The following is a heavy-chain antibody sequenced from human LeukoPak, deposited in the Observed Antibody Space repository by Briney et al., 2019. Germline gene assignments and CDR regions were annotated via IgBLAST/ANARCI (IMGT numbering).Heavy chain of an antibody. Sequence: GGSLRLSCAASGFPFSNHAMSWVRQPPGKGLEWVSAISNGNTYYADSVRGRFTVSRDDSKNMVYLQMNSLRDEDTALYYCVREAGYCASVCLKSNWFDPWGQGTLVTVSS. CDR2: ISNGNT. CDR1: GFPFSNHA. D-gene: IGHD2-21*02. V-gene: IGHV3-23*01. CDR3: VREAGYCASVCLKSNWFDP. J-gene: IGHJ5*02.